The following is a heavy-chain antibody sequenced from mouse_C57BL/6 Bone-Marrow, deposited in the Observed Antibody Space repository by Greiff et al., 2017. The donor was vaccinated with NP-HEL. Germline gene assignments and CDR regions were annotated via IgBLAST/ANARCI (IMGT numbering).Heavy chain of an antibody. J-gene: IGHJ4*01. V-gene: IGHV1-81*01. Sequence: QVQLQQSGAELARPGASVKLFCKASGYTFTSYGISWVKQRTGQGLEWIGEIYPRSGNTYYNEKFKGKATLTADKSSSTAYMGLRSLTSEDSAVDFCARMARVMDYWGQGTSVTVSS. CDR3: ARMARVMDY. CDR1: GYTFTSYG. CDR2: IYPRSGNT.